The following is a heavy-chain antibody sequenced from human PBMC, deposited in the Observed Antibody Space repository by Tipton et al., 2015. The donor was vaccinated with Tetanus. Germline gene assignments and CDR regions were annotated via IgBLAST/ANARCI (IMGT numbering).Heavy chain of an antibody. CDR3: AKDIGDIVVVPTAPAFDI. V-gene: IGHV3-9*01. CDR1: GFTFDDYA. D-gene: IGHD2-2*01. Sequence: SLRLSCAASGFTFDDYAMHWVRRAPGKGLEWVSGISWNVGSIGYADSVKGRFTISRDNAKNSPYLQMNSLRAEDTAFYYCAKDIGDIVVVPTAPAFDIWGQGTMVTVSS. J-gene: IGHJ3*02. CDR2: ISWNVGSI.